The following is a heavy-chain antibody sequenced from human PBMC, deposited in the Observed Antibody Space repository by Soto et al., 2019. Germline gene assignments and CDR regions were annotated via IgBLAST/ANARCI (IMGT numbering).Heavy chain of an antibody. Sequence: AGGSLRLSCAASGFTFSSYGMHWVRQAPGKGLEWVAIIWYDGSKKYYGDSVKGRFTISRDNSKNTLYLQMNSLRAEDTAVYFCARAANGDFSHFDYWGQGMLVTVSS. D-gene: IGHD4-17*01. V-gene: IGHV3-33*01. J-gene: IGHJ4*02. CDR1: GFTFSSYG. CDR3: ARAANGDFSHFDY. CDR2: IWYDGSKK.